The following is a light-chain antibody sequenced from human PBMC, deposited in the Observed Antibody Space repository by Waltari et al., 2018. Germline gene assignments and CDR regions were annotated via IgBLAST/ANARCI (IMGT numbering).Light chain of an antibody. CDR1: QSVSVC. Sequence: DIEMPQSPAPLSASVGASVTTTCRASQSVSVCLAWYQQKPGKAPNLLVYKASILHVGVPSRFSATGSGTEFTLTIDSLHPADSATYYCQQYDAYPLTFGQGTKLEIK. V-gene: IGKV1-5*03. CDR2: KAS. CDR3: QQYDAYPLT. J-gene: IGKJ2*01.